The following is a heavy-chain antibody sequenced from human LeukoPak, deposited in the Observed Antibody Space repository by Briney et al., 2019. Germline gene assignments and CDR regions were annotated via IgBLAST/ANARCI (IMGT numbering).Heavy chain of an antibody. CDR3: ARHSFHCDRSAYATTQFDY. Sequence: SETLSLTCTVSGGSLSSYYWSWIRQPPGKGLEWIGYIYYTGSTSYNPSLKGRVTISVDTSKNQFSLKLSSVTAADTAIYYCARHSFHCDRSAYATTQFDYWGQGTLVTVSS. V-gene: IGHV4-59*08. D-gene: IGHD3-22*01. CDR1: GGSLSSYY. CDR2: IYYTGST. J-gene: IGHJ4*02.